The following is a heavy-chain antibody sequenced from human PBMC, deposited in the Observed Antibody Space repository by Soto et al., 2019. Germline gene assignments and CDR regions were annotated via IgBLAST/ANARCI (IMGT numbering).Heavy chain of an antibody. CDR1: GGSVTNSSYY. V-gene: IGHV4-39*01. J-gene: IGHJ4*02. Sequence: SETLSLTCTVSGGSVTNSSYYWGWIRQSPGKGLEWIGSVYYRGRSYSKSSVKSRVTISVDTSKNQFSLNFNSVTASDTALYYCVSQRTTVLAQAYFDYWGPGALVTVSS. D-gene: IGHD4-17*01. CDR3: VSQRTTVLAQAYFDY. CDR2: VYYRGRS.